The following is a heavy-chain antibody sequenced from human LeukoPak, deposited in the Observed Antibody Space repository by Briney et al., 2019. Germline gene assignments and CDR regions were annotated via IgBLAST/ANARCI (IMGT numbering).Heavy chain of an antibody. D-gene: IGHD2-21*02. CDR2: IYTSGST. V-gene: IGHV4-4*07. CDR3: ARAFVAYCGGDCYSSEYYYYGMDV. CDR1: GGSISSYY. J-gene: IGHJ6*02. Sequence: SETLSLTCTVSGGSISSYYWSWIRQPAGKGLEWIGRIYTSGSTNYNPSLKSRVTMSVDTSKNKFSLKLSCVTAADTAVYYCARAFVAYCGGDCYSSEYYYYGMDVWGQGTTVTVSS.